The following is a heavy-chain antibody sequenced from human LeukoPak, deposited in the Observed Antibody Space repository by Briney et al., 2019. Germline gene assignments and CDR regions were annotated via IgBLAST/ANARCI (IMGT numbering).Heavy chain of an antibody. V-gene: IGHV3-73*01. CDR3: SRQTVSCHDF. CDR1: GFSLSDSH. D-gene: IGHD2-2*01. CDR2: IRSRRDKYAT. Sequence: GGSLRLSCAASGFSLSDSHMHWVRQAPGKGLEWVGHIRSRRDKYATAYGVSVQATFTISRDDSNNMAYLQMNSLTADDTAVYYCSRQTVSCHDFWGQGTLVTVSS. J-gene: IGHJ4*02.